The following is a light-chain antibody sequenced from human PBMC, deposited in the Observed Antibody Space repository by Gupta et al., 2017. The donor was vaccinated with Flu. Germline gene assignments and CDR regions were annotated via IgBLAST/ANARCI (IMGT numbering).Light chain of an antibody. J-gene: IGLJ2*01. CDR2: YNN. CDR3: ETSDDSRNGHVV. CDR1: SSNIGSNI. V-gene: IGLV1-44*01. Sequence: SSNIGSNIVNCYHQHPGTATRRLIYYNNQRPSGGPDRFSGAKSGTTASLAISGLQSEDEADYYCETSDDSRNGHVVFGGGTKLTVL.